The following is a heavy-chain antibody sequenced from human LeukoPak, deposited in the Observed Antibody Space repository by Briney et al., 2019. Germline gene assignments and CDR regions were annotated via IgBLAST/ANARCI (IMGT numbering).Heavy chain of an antibody. CDR3: ARDRDYSFDY. D-gene: IGHD4-11*01. V-gene: IGHV3-21*01. Sequence: GGSLRLSCAASGFTFSSYSMNWVRQAPGKGLEWVSSISSGSSYIYYADSVKGRFTMSRDKARNSLYLQMNSLRDEDTAVYYCARDRDYSFDYWGQGTLVTVSS. CDR1: GFTFSSYS. J-gene: IGHJ4*02. CDR2: ISSGSSYI.